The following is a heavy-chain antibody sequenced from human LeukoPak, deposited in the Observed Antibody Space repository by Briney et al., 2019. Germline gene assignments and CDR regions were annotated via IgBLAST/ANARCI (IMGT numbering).Heavy chain of an antibody. CDR3: AKGDSSGYWYDAFDI. Sequence: GGSLRLSCAASGFTFNIYAMSWVRQAPGKGLEWVSTISGSGGSTYYADSVKGRFTISRDNSKKTLNLQMNSLRAEDTAVYYCAKGDSSGYWYDAFDIWGQGTMVTVPS. CDR2: ISGSGGST. J-gene: IGHJ3*02. V-gene: IGHV3-23*01. CDR1: GFTFNIYA. D-gene: IGHD3-22*01.